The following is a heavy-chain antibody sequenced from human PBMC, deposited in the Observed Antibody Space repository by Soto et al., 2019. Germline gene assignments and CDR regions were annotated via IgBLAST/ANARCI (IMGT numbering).Heavy chain of an antibody. D-gene: IGHD3-22*01. CDR2: INSDGSST. V-gene: IGHV3-74*01. CDR1: GFTFSSYW. J-gene: IGHJ4*02. Sequence: GSLRLSCAASGFTFSSYWMHWVRQAPGKGLVWVSRINSDGSSTSYADSVKGRFTISRDNAKNTLYLQMNSLRAEDTAVYYCARGGYDSSGYYPFHYWGQGTLVTVSS. CDR3: ARGGYDSSGYYPFHY.